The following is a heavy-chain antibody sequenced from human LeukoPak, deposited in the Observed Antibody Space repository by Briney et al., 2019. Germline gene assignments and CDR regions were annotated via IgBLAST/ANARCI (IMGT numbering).Heavy chain of an antibody. J-gene: IGHJ4*02. D-gene: IGHD2-2*01. CDR1: GFTFSSYA. V-gene: IGHV3-64D*06. CDR2: ISSNGGST. CDR3: VKDGVPGRKYPEYHFDY. Sequence: GGSLRLSCSASGFTFSSYAMHWVRQAPGKGLEYVSAISSNGGSTYYADSVKGRFTISRDNSKNTLYLQMSSLRAEDTAVYYCVKDGVPGRKYPEYHFDYWGQGTLVTVSS.